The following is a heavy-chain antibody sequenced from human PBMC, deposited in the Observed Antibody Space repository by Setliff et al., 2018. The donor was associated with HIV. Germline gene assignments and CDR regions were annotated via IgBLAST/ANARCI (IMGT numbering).Heavy chain of an antibody. CDR2: IYENDYT. CDR1: GGSMNNYY. Sequence: SETLSLTCIVSGGSMNNYYWKWVRQTPGKGLEWIGYIYENDYTHYTVSLRSRVTISMDTSKNQFSLTLRSVTAADRAIYYCARAQMHRGVVAWSLYYFDYWGQGALVTVSS. D-gene: IGHD3-10*01. CDR3: ARAQMHRGVVAWSLYYFDY. V-gene: IGHV4-59*01. J-gene: IGHJ4*02.